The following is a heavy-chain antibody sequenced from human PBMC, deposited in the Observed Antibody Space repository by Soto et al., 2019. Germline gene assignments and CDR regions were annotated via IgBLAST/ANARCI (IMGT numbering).Heavy chain of an antibody. J-gene: IGHJ4*02. Sequence: SETLSLTCTVSGGSINSHYWTWIRQSAGKGLEWIGRIYSSGSTSYNPSLRSRVTMSVHTSKSQFSLTLSSVTAADTAVYYCAKTYGSTLNAFDRWGQGTLVTVSS. CDR2: IYSSGST. CDR1: GGSINSHY. V-gene: IGHV4-4*07. CDR3: AKTYGSTLNAFDR. D-gene: IGHD6-19*01.